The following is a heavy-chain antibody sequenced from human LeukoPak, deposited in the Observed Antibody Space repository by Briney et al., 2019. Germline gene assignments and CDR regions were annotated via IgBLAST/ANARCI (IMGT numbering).Heavy chain of an antibody. D-gene: IGHD3-3*01. V-gene: IGHV3-9*01. Sequence: GGSLRLSCAASGFTFDDYAVHWVRQAPGKGLEWVSGISWNSVGIGYADSVKGRFTISRDNAKNSLYLQMNSLRAEDTALYYCARSCRSGYYSGFDYWGQGTLVTVSS. CDR2: ISWNSVGI. CDR1: GFTFDDYA. J-gene: IGHJ4*02. CDR3: ARSCRSGYYSGFDY.